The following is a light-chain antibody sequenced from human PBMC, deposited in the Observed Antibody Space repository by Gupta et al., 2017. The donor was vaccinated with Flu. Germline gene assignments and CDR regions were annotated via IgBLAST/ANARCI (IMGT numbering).Light chain of an antibody. CDR3: QQRSSWPLT. Sequence: EIVLTQSPATLSLSPGERATLSCRASQSVNSYLVWYQQKPGQAPRLLIYDTSNRATGIPARFSGSGSGTDFTLTISSLEPEDFAIYYRQQRSSWPLTFGGGTKVEIK. CDR1: QSVNSY. CDR2: DTS. V-gene: IGKV3-11*01. J-gene: IGKJ4*01.